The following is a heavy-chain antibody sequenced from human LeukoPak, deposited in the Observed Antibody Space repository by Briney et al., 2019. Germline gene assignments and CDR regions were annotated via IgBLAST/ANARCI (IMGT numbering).Heavy chain of an antibody. CDR3: AKVPDFEYWGFDP. V-gene: IGHV3-23*01. CDR2: ISGSGGST. CDR1: GFTFSSYA. Sequence: GGSLRLSCAASGFTFSSYAMSWVRQAPGKGLEWVSAISGSGGSTYYADSVKGWFTISRDNSKNALYLQMNSLRAEDTAVYYCAKVPDFEYWGFDPWGQGTLVTVSS. D-gene: IGHD6-6*01. J-gene: IGHJ5*02.